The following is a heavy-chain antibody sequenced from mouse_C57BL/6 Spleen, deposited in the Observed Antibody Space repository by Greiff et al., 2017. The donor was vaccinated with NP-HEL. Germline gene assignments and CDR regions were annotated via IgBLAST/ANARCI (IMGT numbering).Heavy chain of an antibody. D-gene: IGHD2-3*01. CDR1: GYVFTNYL. V-gene: IGHV1-54*01. CDR3: ARSDGYYRGY. J-gene: IGHJ2*01. Sequence: QVQLQQSGAELVRPGTSVKVSCKASGYVFTNYLLEWVQLRPGQGLVWIGVFNPGSGCSNYNEKFKGKATLTADTSSSTAYMQLSSLTSEDSAVYFCARSDGYYRGYWGQGTTLTVSS. CDR2: FNPGSGCS.